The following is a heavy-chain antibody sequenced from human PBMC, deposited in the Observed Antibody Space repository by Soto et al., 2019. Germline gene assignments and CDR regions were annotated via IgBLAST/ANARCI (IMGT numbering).Heavy chain of an antibody. Sequence: EVQLVESGGGLVQPGGSLKLSCAASGFTFSGSAMHWVRQASGKGLEWVGRIRSKANSYATAYAASVKGRFTIARDDSKNTEYLQMNSLKTEDTAVYYCTSSIVVVPAARADAFDIWGQGTMVTVSS. V-gene: IGHV3-73*01. CDR3: TSSIVVVPAARADAFDI. CDR1: GFTFSGSA. D-gene: IGHD2-2*01. J-gene: IGHJ3*02. CDR2: IRSKANSYAT.